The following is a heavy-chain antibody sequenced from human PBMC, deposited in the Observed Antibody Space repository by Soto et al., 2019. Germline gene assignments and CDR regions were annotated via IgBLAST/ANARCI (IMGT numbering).Heavy chain of an antibody. CDR2: IRDKAHSDTT. CDR1: GFTFNDHY. D-gene: IGHD2-15*01. Sequence: EVQLVESGGGLVQPGGSLRLSCAASGFTFNDHYMDWVRQAPGRGLEWIGRIRDKAHSDTTEYAASVKGRFTISRDDSKNSLSLQMNNLNTEDTAMYYCARGYCSGGSCYHGYWGQGTLVTVSS. J-gene: IGHJ4*02. V-gene: IGHV3-72*01. CDR3: ARGYCSGGSCYHGY.